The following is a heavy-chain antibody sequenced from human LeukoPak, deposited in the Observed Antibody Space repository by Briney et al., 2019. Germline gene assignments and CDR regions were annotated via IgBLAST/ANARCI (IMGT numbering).Heavy chain of an antibody. J-gene: IGHJ4*02. D-gene: IGHD3-22*01. CDR3: ARVKSSAYYYDYFDS. CDR1: RGYISSSYYY. Sequence: PSETLSLTCTVSRGYISSSYYYWGWIRQPPGKGLEWLGQIFFRGKTYHNPALKSRVTMSVDTSRNQFSLMLDSVTAADSAVYYCARVKSSAYYYDYFDSWGQGALVPSP. CDR2: IFFRGKT. V-gene: IGHV4-39*01.